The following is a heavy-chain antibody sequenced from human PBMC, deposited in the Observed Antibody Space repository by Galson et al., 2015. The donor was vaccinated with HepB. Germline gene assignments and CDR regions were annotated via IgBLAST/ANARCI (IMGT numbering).Heavy chain of an antibody. D-gene: IGHD5-12*01. Sequence: SLRLSCAASGFTFSSYGMHWVRQAPGRGLEWVAFIRYDGSNKYYADSVKGRFTISRDNSKNTLYLQMNSLRAEDTAVYYCAEAGDQSGYVGYYYGMDVWGQGTTVTVSS. CDR2: IRYDGSNK. V-gene: IGHV3-30*02. CDR3: AEAGDQSGYVGYYYGMDV. J-gene: IGHJ6*02. CDR1: GFTFSSYG.